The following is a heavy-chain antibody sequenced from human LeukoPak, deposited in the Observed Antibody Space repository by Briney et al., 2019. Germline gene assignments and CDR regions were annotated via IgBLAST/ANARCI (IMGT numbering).Heavy chain of an antibody. Sequence: GGSLRLSCAASGFTLSSYSMNWVRQAPGKGLEWVSSISSSSNYIYYADSVKGRFTISRDNAKNSLNLQMNSLRAEDTAVYYCAKDTYYDSSGYYLDFDYWGQGTLVTVSS. J-gene: IGHJ4*02. CDR2: ISSSSNYI. V-gene: IGHV3-21*01. CDR3: AKDTYYDSSGYYLDFDY. D-gene: IGHD3-22*01. CDR1: GFTLSSYS.